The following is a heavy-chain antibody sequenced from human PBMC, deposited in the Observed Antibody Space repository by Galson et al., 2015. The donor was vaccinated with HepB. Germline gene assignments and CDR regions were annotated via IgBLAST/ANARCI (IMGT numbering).Heavy chain of an antibody. CDR1: GGTFSSYA. CDR2: IIPIFGTA. Sequence: SVKVSCKASGGTFSSYAISWVRQAPGQGLEWMGGIIPIFGTANYVQKLQGRVTITADESTSTAYMELSSLRSEDTAVYYCARRGQTRRYYFDYWGQGTLVTVSS. V-gene: IGHV1-69*13. CDR3: ARRGQTRRYYFDY. J-gene: IGHJ4*02. D-gene: IGHD3-16*01.